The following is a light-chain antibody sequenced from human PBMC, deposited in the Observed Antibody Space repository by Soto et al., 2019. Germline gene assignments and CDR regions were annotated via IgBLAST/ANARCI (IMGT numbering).Light chain of an antibody. CDR3: AAWDDSLNAHYV. CDR1: TSNIGSNP. V-gene: IGLV1-44*01. CDR2: NNY. J-gene: IGLJ1*01. Sequence: QPVLTQPPSASETPGQRVTISCSGSTSNIGSNPVNWYQQPPGTAPKLLIYNNYQRPSGVPDRFSGSKSGTSASLAISGLQSEDEADYYCAAWDDSLNAHYVFGTGTKVTVL.